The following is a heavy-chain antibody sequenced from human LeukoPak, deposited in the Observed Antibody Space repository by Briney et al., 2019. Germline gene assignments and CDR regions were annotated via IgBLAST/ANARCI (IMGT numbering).Heavy chain of an antibody. D-gene: IGHD3-22*01. J-gene: IGHJ4*02. Sequence: PGRSLRLSCAASGFTFSSYGMHWVRQAPGKGLEWVAVIWYDGSNKYYADSVKGRFTISRDNSKNTLYLQMNSLRAEDTAVYYCAKDRAYSSGPPAGSRFDYWGQGTLVTVSS. CDR3: AKDRAYSSGPPAGSRFDY. V-gene: IGHV3-33*06. CDR2: IWYDGSNK. CDR1: GFTFSSYG.